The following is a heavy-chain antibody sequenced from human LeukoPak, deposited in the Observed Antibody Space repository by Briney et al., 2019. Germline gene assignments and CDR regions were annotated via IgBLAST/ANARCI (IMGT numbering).Heavy chain of an antibody. J-gene: IGHJ4*02. V-gene: IGHV4-59*01. Sequence: SETLSLTCTVSGGSTSSYYWSWIRQPPGKGLEWIGYIYYSGSTNYNPSLKSRVTISVDTSKNQFSLKLSSVTAADTAVYYCATRRYDSSGFNHWGQGTLVTVSS. D-gene: IGHD3-22*01. CDR2: IYYSGST. CDR1: GGSTSSYY. CDR3: ATRRYDSSGFNH.